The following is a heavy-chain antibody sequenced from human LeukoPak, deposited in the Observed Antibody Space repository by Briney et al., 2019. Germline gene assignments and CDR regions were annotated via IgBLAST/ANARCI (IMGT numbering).Heavy chain of an antibody. D-gene: IGHD3-3*01. Sequence: SETLSLTCTVSGGSISSYYWSWIRQPPGKGLEWIGYIYYSGSNNYNASLKSRVTISVDTSKNQFSLKLSSVTAADTAVYYCARVVDFWSGFYYYYGMDVGGQGTTVTVS. CDR2: IYYSGSN. CDR3: ARVVDFWSGFYYYYGMDV. V-gene: IGHV4-59*01. J-gene: IGHJ6*02. CDR1: GGSISSYY.